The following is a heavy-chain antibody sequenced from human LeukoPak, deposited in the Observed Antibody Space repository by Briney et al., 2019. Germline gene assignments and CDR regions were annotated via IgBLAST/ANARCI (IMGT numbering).Heavy chain of an antibody. CDR1: GGSISSYY. D-gene: IGHD6-19*01. CDR2: IYYSGST. Sequence: PSETLSLTCTVSGGSISSYYWSWIRQPPGKGLEWIGYIYYSGSTNYNPSLKSRVTILVDTSKNQFSLKLSSVTAADTAVYYCARLPTYSSGWYFDYWGQGTLVTVSS. J-gene: IGHJ4*02. V-gene: IGHV4-59*08. CDR3: ARLPTYSSGWYFDY.